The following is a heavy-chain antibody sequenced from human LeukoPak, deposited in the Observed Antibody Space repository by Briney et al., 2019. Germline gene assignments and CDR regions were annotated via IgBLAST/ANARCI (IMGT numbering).Heavy chain of an antibody. V-gene: IGHV7-4-1*02. CDR3: ARGGTASSWYGYY. D-gene: IGHD6-13*01. Sequence: ASVKVSCKASGYTFSSYAMNWVRQAPGQGLEWMGWIDTNTVNPIYAPGFTGRFVFSLDTSVSTAYLRISSLKTEDTAIYYCARGGTASSWYGYYWGQGTLVTVSS. CDR1: GYTFSSYA. J-gene: IGHJ4*02. CDR2: IDTNTVNP.